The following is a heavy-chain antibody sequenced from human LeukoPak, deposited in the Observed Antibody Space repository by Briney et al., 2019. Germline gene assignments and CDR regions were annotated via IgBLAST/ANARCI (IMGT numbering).Heavy chain of an antibody. CDR2: ISSSSSYI. V-gene: IGHV3-21*01. Sequence: GSLRLSCAASGFTFSSYSMNWVRQAPGKGLGWVSSISSSSSYIYYADSVKGRFTISRDNAKNSLYLQMNSLRAEDTAVYYCAREVGGYSGYDSNYWGQGTLVTVSS. D-gene: IGHD5-12*01. CDR3: AREVGGYSGYDSNY. CDR1: GFTFSSYS. J-gene: IGHJ4*02.